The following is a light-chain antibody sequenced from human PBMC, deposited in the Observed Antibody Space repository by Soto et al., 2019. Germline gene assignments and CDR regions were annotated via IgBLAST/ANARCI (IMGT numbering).Light chain of an antibody. CDR2: AAS. CDR3: QHLNSYPT. V-gene: IGKV1-9*01. J-gene: IGKJ1*01. CDR1: QGISSY. Sequence: DIQLTQSPSFLSASVGDRVTITCRASQGISSYLAWYQQKPGKAPKLLIYAASTLQSGVPSRFSGSGSGTEFTLTISSLQPEYFATYYCQHLNSYPTFGQGTKVEIK.